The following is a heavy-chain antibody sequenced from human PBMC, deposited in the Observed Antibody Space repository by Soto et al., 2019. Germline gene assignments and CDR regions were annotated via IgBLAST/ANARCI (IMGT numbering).Heavy chain of an antibody. Sequence: EVQLVESGGSLIQPGGSLRLSCAASRFAVSSKYMTWVRQAPGKGLEWVSVIYGGGTTYYADSVKGRFTISRDTSKNTLYLQMNSLRAEDTAVYYCVQTTGWPGFDFWGQGTLVTVS. V-gene: IGHV3-53*01. CDR2: IYGGGTT. J-gene: IGHJ4*02. CDR3: VQTTGWPGFDF. D-gene: IGHD6-19*01. CDR1: RFAVSSKY.